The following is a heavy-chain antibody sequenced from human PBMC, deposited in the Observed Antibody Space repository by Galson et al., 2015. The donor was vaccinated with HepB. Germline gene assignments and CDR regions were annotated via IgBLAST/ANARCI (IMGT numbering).Heavy chain of an antibody. D-gene: IGHD1-26*01. CDR1: GGTFSSYA. V-gene: IGHV1-69*13. CDR3: AREFAWLGATAFDI. Sequence: SVKVSCKASGGTFSSYAISWVRQAPGQGLEWMGGIIPIFGTANYAQKFQGRVTITADESTSTAYMELSSLRSEDTAVYYCAREFAWLGATAFDIWGQGTMVTVSS. CDR2: IIPIFGTA. J-gene: IGHJ3*02.